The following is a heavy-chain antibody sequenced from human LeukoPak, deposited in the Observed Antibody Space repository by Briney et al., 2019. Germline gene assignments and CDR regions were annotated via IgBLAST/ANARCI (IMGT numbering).Heavy chain of an antibody. CDR2: IRYDGSNK. Sequence: GGSLRLSCAASGFTFSSYGMHWVRQAPGKGLEWVAFIRYDGSNKYYADSVKGRFTISRDNSKNTLYLQMNSLSAEDTAVYYCAKDSSSFGDPDLDYWGQGTLVTVSS. D-gene: IGHD3-10*01. CDR3: AKDSSSFGDPDLDY. J-gene: IGHJ4*02. CDR1: GFTFSSYG. V-gene: IGHV3-30*02.